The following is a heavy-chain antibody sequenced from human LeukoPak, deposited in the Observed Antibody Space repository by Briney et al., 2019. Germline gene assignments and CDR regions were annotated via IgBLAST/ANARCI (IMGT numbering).Heavy chain of an antibody. J-gene: IGHJ4*02. D-gene: IGHD5-18*01. V-gene: IGHV3-23*01. CDR2: IFGSGGSP. Sequence: PGGSQRLSCEASGLTIGSFAMYWVRQAPGKGLEWIAGIFGSGGSPHYADSVKGRFTISRDNSKNTVYLQINSLRAEDTAVYYCGKTTAGYSSGQKPAWPVDYWGQGTLVTVSS. CDR3: GKTTAGYSSGQKPAWPVDY. CDR1: GLTIGSFA.